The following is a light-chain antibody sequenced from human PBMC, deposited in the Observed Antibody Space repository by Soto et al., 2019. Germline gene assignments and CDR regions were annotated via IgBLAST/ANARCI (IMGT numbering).Light chain of an antibody. Sequence: DIVMTQSPDSLAVSLGERATINCKSSQSVLYSSNNKNYLAWYQQKPGQPPKLLIYWASIRESGVPDRFSGSGSGTDFTLTISSLQAEDVAVYYCQQHYSNPLTFVQGTKVEIK. CDR3: QQHYSNPLT. J-gene: IGKJ1*01. CDR2: WAS. V-gene: IGKV4-1*01. CDR1: QSVLYSSNNKNY.